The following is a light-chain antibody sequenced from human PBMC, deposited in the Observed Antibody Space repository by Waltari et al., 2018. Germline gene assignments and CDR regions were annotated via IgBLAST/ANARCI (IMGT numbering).Light chain of an antibody. CDR2: GQN. Sequence: SSELAQDPAVSVALGQTVTITCRGDTLRNFYATWYQQKPGKAPLLVSYGQNNRRAGIPDRFSGSNSGTTASLTISETRAEDEADYYCNGRDISGNHVLFGGGTKLTV. V-gene: IGLV3-19*01. CDR1: TLRNFY. CDR3: NGRDISGNHVL. J-gene: IGLJ3*02.